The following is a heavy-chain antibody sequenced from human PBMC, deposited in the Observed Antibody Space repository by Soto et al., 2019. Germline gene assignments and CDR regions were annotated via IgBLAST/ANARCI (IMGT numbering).Heavy chain of an antibody. D-gene: IGHD4-17*01. J-gene: IGHJ6*02. CDR2: INPNSGGT. Sequence: ASVKVSCKASGYTFTGYYMHWVRQAPGQGLEWMGWINPNSGGTNYAQKFQGWVTMTRDTSISTAYMELSRLRSDDTAVYYCARTRGKHCGDYSRYYYGMDVWGQGTTVTVS. V-gene: IGHV1-2*04. CDR3: ARTRGKHCGDYSRYYYGMDV. CDR1: GYTFTGYY.